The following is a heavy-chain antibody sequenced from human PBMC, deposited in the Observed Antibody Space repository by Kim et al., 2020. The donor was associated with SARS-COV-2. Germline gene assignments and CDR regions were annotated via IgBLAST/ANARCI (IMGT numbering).Heavy chain of an antibody. CDR3: ARASFFTIPRNKIHFVMDV. J-gene: IGHJ6*01. Sequence: SETLSLTCTVSGGSSSDDYWSWIRLTPGKGLEWIGFISDSGTTKYNPSLKSRVTISVDTSKNQFSLKLRSVTAADTALYYGARASFFTIPRNKIHFVMDV. CDR1: GGSSSDDY. D-gene: IGHD2-2*01. V-gene: IGHV4-59*08. CDR2: ISDSGTT.